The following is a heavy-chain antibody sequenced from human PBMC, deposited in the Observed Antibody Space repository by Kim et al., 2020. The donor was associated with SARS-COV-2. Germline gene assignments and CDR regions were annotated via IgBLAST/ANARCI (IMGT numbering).Heavy chain of an antibody. CDR1: GFTFSSYA. J-gene: IGHJ5*02. D-gene: IGHD3-9*01. CDR2: ISGSGGST. Sequence: GGSLRLSCAASGFTFSSYAMSWVRQAPGKGLEWVSAISGSGGSTYYADSVKGRFTISRDNSKNTLYLQMNSLRAEDTAVYYCAKDPVLRYFDWLNPNWFDPWGQGTLVTVSS. CDR3: AKDPVLRYFDWLNPNWFDP. V-gene: IGHV3-23*01.